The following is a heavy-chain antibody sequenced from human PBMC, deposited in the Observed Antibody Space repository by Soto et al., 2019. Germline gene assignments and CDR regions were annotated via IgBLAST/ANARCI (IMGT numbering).Heavy chain of an antibody. V-gene: IGHV3-30-3*01. CDR3: ARVTQAVAADY. Sequence: QVQLVESGGGVVQPGRSLRLSCAASGLTLSNYAMHWVRQAPGKGLEWVAAISYDGSNRYYADSVKGRFTISRDNSKNTLYLQMNSLRAEDTAVYYCARVTQAVAADYWGQGTLVTVSS. D-gene: IGHD6-19*01. CDR1: GLTLSNYA. CDR2: ISYDGSNR. J-gene: IGHJ4*02.